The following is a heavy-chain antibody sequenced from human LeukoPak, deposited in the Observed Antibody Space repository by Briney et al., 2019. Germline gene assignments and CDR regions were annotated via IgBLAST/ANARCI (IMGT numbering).Heavy chain of an antibody. J-gene: IGHJ6*04. D-gene: IGHD2-15*01. Sequence: GESLRSSCKGSGYSFTSYWISWMRQMPGKGLEWMGTIDPSDSYTNYSPSFQGHVTISADKSISTAYLQWSSLKASDTAMYYCATGTRDIVVVVAATFSDYGMYVWGKGTTVTVSS. CDR1: GYSFTSYW. V-gene: IGHV5-10-1*01. CDR2: IDPSDSYT. CDR3: ATGTRDIVVVVAATFSDYGMYV.